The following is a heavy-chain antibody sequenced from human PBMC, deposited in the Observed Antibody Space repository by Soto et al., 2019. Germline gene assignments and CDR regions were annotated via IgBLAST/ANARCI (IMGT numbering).Heavy chain of an antibody. Sequence: EVQLLESGGGLVQPGGSLRLSCAASGFTFSSYAMSWVRQAPGKGLECVSSISGSGDGTYYADSMKGRFTISRDNSKNTLYLQMNSLSAEDTAVYYCAKGELTGSKEGWDYWGQGTLVSGSS. CDR1: GFTFSSYA. CDR2: ISGSGDGT. CDR3: AKGELTGSKEGWDY. D-gene: IGHD3-9*01. J-gene: IGHJ4*02. V-gene: IGHV3-23*01.